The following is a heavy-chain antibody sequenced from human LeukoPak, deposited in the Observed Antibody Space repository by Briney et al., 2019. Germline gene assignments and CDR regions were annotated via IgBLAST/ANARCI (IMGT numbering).Heavy chain of an antibody. CDR3: ARVRWLQFEAYFDY. V-gene: IGHV3-53*01. Sequence: GGSLRLSCAASGFTVSSNYMRWVRQSPGKGVEGVSIIYSGGSTFYADSVKGRFTISRDNSKNTLYLQMNSLRAEDTAVYYCARVRWLQFEAYFDYWGQGTLVTVSS. D-gene: IGHD5-24*01. CDR2: IYSGGST. CDR1: GFTVSSNY. J-gene: IGHJ4*02.